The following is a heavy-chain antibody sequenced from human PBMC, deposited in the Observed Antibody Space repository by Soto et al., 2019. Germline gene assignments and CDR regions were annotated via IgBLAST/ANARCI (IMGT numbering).Heavy chain of an antibody. D-gene: IGHD3-22*01. Sequence: PSQTLSLTCAISGDSVSSNSAAWNWIRQSPSRGLEWLGRTYYRSKWYNDYAVSVKSRITINPDTSKNQFSLQLNSVTPEDTAVYYCAREYYDSSGSVNYYYYGMDVWGQGTTVTVSS. J-gene: IGHJ6*02. CDR1: GDSVSSNSAA. CDR2: TYYRSKWYN. CDR3: AREYYDSSGSVNYYYYGMDV. V-gene: IGHV6-1*01.